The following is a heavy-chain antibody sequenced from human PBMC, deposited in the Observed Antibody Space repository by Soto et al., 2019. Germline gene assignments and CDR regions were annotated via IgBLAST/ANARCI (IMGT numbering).Heavy chain of an antibody. CDR3: AKDGGADGYFGNWLDP. V-gene: IGHV1-69*15. CDR1: GGTFSNYA. D-gene: IGHD5-12*01. Sequence: QVQLVQSGAEVKKPGSSVKVSCKASGGTFSNYAITWVRQAPGQGLEWVARIIPIFGTTNVAQKFQGRVKITADESTNTAYMELGGLRSDDSAVYYCAKDGGADGYFGNWLDPWGQGTLVTVSS. J-gene: IGHJ5*02. CDR2: IIPIFGTT.